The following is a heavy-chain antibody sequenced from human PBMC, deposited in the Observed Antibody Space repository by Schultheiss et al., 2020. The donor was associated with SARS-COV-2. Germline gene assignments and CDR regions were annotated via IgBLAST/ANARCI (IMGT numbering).Heavy chain of an antibody. V-gene: IGHV1-2*02. J-gene: IGHJ4*02. CDR1: GYTFTGYY. Sequence: ASVKVSCKASGYTFTGYYMHWVRQAPGQGLEWMGWINPNSGGTNYAQKFQGRVTMTRDTSTSTVYMELSSLRSEDTAVYYCARGARLSITGTTRVDGKLYWGQGTLVTVSS. CDR2: INPNSGGT. CDR3: ARGARLSITGTTRVDGKLY. D-gene: IGHD1-7*01.